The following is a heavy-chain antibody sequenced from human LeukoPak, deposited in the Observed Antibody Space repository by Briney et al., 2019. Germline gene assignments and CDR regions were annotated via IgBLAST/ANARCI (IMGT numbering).Heavy chain of an antibody. Sequence: ASVKVSCKASGYTFTDYYMHWVRQAPGQGLEWMAWINPNKGGTKYAQKFQGRVTMTRDTSISTAYMELSRLRSDDTAVYYCAREGTGVWFGEFRHIDYWGQGTLVTVSS. V-gene: IGHV1-2*02. CDR1: GYTFTDYY. CDR2: INPNKGGT. CDR3: AREGTGVWFGEFRHIDY. D-gene: IGHD3-10*01. J-gene: IGHJ4*02.